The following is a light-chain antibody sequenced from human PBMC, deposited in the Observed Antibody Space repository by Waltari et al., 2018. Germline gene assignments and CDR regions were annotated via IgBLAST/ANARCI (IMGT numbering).Light chain of an antibody. CDR2: GAS. Sequence: DIQMTQSRSTLSASVGARVTIPCRASQSISIWLAWYQQKPGKAPKLLIYGASSLESGVPSRFSGSGSGTEFTLTISSLQPDDFATYYCQQYNSYPLTFGGGTKVEIK. CDR3: QQYNSYPLT. CDR1: QSISIW. J-gene: IGKJ4*01. V-gene: IGKV1-5*01.